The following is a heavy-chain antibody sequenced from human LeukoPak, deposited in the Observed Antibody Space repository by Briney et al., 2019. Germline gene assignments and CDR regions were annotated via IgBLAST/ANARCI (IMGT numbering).Heavy chain of an antibody. CDR2: INHSGST. J-gene: IGHJ6*02. CDR1: GGSISSGDYY. CDR3: ARAGDSSGYYRRAHYYYGMDV. D-gene: IGHD3-22*01. Sequence: SETLSLTCTVSGGSISSGDYYWSWIRQPPGKGLEWIGEINHSGSTNYNPSLKSRVTISVDTSKNQFSLKLSSVTAADTAVYYCARAGDSSGYYRRAHYYYGMDVWGQGTTVTVSS. V-gene: IGHV4-30-4*01.